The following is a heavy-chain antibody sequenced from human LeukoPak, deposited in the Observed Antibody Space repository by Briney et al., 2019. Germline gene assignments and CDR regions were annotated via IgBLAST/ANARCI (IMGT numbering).Heavy chain of an antibody. CDR3: ARGRKTIGAATPGVVRAFDI. CDR2: IKHGGGT. D-gene: IGHD2-15*01. V-gene: IGHV4-34*01. J-gene: IGHJ3*02. CDR1: GASFSAYF. Sequence: SETLSLTCGVYGASFSAYFWNWVRQSPGKGLEWIGEIKHGGGTNYNPSLMGRVTISVDTSKNQFSLMLTSVTAADTAVYYCARGRKTIGAATPGVVRAFDIWGQGTMVTVSS.